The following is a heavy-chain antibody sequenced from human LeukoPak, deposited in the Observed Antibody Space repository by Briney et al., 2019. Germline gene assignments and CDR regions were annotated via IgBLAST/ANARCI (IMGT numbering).Heavy chain of an antibody. D-gene: IGHD3-22*01. J-gene: IGHJ3*02. CDR1: GFTFSSYS. V-gene: IGHV3-21*01. CDR3: ASGKSRRITMIVPRAFDI. Sequence: GGSLRLSCAASGFTFSSYSMNWVRQAPGKGLEWVSSISSSSSYIYYADSVKGRFTISRDNAKNSLYLQMNSLRAEDTAVYYCASGKSRRITMIVPRAFDIWGQGTMVTVSS. CDR2: ISSSSSYI.